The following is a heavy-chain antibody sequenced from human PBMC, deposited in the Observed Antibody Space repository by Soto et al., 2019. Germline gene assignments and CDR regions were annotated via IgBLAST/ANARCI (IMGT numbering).Heavy chain of an antibody. Sequence: GGSLRLSCAASGFTVSSNYMSWVRQAPGKGLEWVSIIYTGGSTFYADSVKGRFTISRDSSKNTLFLQMDSLRAEDTAIYYCAKLYTLAGITRAFEYWGKVPLVTV. D-gene: IGHD3-10*01. CDR2: IYTGGST. CDR1: GFTVSSNY. J-gene: IGHJ4*02. V-gene: IGHV3-53*01. CDR3: AKLYTLAGITRAFEY.